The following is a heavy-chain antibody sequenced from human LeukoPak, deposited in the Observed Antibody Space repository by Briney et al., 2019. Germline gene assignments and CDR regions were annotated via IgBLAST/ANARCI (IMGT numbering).Heavy chain of an antibody. Sequence: SETLSLTCTVSGGSISNYYWNWIRQPAGNGLEWIGRIYTSGNTNYNFFLKSRVKMSIDTSKNQFSLKLSSVTAADTAVYYCARSIYYYGSGSYYIKAAFDIWGQGTMVTVSS. CDR1: GGSISNYY. CDR3: ARSIYYYGSGSYYIKAAFDI. CDR2: IYTSGNT. V-gene: IGHV4-4*07. J-gene: IGHJ3*02. D-gene: IGHD3-10*01.